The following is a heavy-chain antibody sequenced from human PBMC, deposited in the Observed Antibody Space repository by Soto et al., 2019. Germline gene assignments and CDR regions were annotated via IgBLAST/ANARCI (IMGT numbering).Heavy chain of an antibody. CDR3: VQTTGWPGFYF. D-gene: IGHD6-19*01. V-gene: IGHV3-53*01. Sequence: EVQLVESGGGLIQPGGSLRLSCAASGFAVSSKYMTWVRQAPGKGLEWVSVIYGGGTTYYADSVKGRFTISRDTSKNTLYLQMNRLRAQDTAVYYCVQTTGWPGFYFWGQGTLVTVSS. J-gene: IGHJ4*02. CDR2: IYGGGTT. CDR1: GFAVSSKY.